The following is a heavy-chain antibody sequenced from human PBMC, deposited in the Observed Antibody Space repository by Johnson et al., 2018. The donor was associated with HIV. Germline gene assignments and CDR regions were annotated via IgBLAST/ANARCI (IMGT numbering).Heavy chain of an antibody. J-gene: IGHJ3*02. CDR1: GFTFSSYG. D-gene: IGHD2-21*02. V-gene: IGHV3-30*02. Sequence: QVKLVESGGGVVQPGGSLRLSCAASGFTFSSYGMHWVRQAPGKGLEWVAFIRYDGSNKYYADSVKGRFTISRDNSKNTLYLQMNSLRAEDTAVYYCARSPASRVGDSFAFDIWGQGTMVTVSS. CDR2: IRYDGSNK. CDR3: ARSPASRVGDSFAFDI.